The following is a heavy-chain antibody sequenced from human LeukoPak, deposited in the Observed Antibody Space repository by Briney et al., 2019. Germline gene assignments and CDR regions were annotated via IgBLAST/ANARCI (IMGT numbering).Heavy chain of an antibody. J-gene: IGHJ4*02. CDR2: IYHSGST. V-gene: IGHV4-30-2*01. Sequence: SQTLSLTCAVSGGSISSGGYSWSWIRQPPGKGLEWIGYIYHSGSTYYDPSLKSRVTISVDRSKNQFSLKLSSVTAADTAVYYCARGGYYYDSSGTFFKVRKSYYFDYWGQGSLVTVSS. D-gene: IGHD3-22*01. CDR3: ARGGYYYDSSGTFFKVRKSYYFDY. CDR1: GGSISSGGYS.